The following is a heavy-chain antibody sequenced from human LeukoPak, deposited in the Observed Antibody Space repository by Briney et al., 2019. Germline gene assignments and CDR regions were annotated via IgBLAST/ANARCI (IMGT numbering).Heavy chain of an antibody. CDR1: GGSISSSRYY. V-gene: IGHV4-39*01. Sequence: SETLSLTCTVSGGSISSSRYYWAWVRQPPGKGLEWIGYIYYSGSTNYNPSLKSRVTISVDTSKNQFSLKLSSVTAADTAVYYCARQDTFYDVLPGYYMDYWGLGTLVTVSS. CDR2: IYYSGST. J-gene: IGHJ4*02. D-gene: IGHD3-9*01. CDR3: ARQDTFYDVLPGYYMDY.